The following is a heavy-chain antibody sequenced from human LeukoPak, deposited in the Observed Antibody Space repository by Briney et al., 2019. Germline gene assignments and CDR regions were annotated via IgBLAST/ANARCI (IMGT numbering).Heavy chain of an antibody. J-gene: IGHJ5*02. CDR3: ARNGGDSGWGNWFDP. D-gene: IGHD6-19*01. CDR2: IYHGGSI. V-gene: IGHV4-4*02. Sequence: SETLSLTCAVSGGSISSKNWWSWVRQPPGKGLEWIGEIYHGGSINYNPSLKSRVTISLDKSKNQLSLYLTSVTVADTAVYYCARNGGDSGWGNWFDPWGQGTLVTVSS. CDR1: GGSISSKNW.